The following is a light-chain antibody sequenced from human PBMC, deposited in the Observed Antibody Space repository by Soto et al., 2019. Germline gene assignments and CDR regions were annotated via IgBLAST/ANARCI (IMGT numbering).Light chain of an antibody. CDR3: QQYGTSPPVYA. CDR1: QSVSNTY. CDR2: GAS. Sequence: EIVLTQSPGTLSLSPGERATLSCRTSQSVSNTYLAWYQQKPGQAPRLLIYGASSRAAGIPDRFSGGGSGTDFTLNISRLEPEDFAVYYCQQYGTSPPVYAFGQGTKLEIK. V-gene: IGKV3-20*01. J-gene: IGKJ2*01.